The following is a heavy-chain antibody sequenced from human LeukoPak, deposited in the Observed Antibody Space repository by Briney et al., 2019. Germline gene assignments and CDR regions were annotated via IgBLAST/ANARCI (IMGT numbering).Heavy chain of an antibody. D-gene: IGHD5-18*01. CDR2: ISWNSGSI. J-gene: IGHJ4*02. Sequence: GGSLRLSCAASGFTFDDYAMHWVRQAPGKGLEWVSGISWNSGSIAYADSVKGRFTISRDNAKNSLYLQMNSLRAEDTALYYCAKDLTGGYSYGRYFDYWGQGTLATVSS. CDR3: AKDLTGGYSYGRYFDY. V-gene: IGHV3-9*01. CDR1: GFTFDDYA.